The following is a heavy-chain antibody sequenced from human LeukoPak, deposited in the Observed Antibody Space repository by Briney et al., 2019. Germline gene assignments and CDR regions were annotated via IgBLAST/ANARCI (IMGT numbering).Heavy chain of an antibody. J-gene: IGHJ5*01. V-gene: IGHV4-39*07. CDR3: ARDKLNGNSYSNDLNWFDS. D-gene: IGHD5-18*01. CDR1: NGSISDSHSY. CDR2: VYYSGST. Sequence: SETLSLTCIVSNGSISDSHSYWGWIRQPPGKGLEWIGTVYYSGSTYNNPSRRGRVTMSVDTSKNQFSLRLNSVTAADTALYFCARDKLNGNSYSNDLNWFDSWGQGILVTVSS.